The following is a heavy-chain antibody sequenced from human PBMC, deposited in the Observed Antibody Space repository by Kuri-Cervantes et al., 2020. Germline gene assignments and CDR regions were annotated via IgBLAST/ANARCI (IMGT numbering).Heavy chain of an antibody. CDR3: ARGVGDYSAGAGY. V-gene: IGHV3-30-3*01. Sequence: GESLKISCAASGFPFSSYAMHWVRQAPGKGLEWVAVISYDGSNKYYADSVKGRFTISRDNSKNTLYLQMNSLRAEDTAVYYCARGVGDYSAGAGYWGQGTPVTVSS. CDR1: GFPFSSYA. J-gene: IGHJ4*02. CDR2: ISYDGSNK. D-gene: IGHD4-17*01.